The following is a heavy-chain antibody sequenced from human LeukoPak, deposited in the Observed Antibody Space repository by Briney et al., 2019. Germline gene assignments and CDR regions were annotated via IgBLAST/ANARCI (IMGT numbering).Heavy chain of an antibody. CDR1: GFTFSSYA. D-gene: IGHD3-22*01. CDR3: AKGIPHSSGYPAGFDY. CDR2: ISGSGGST. Sequence: GGSLRLSCAASGFTFSSYAMSWVRQAPGKGLEWVSAISGSGGSTYYADSVKGRFTISRDNSKNTLYLQMNSLRAEDTAVYYCAKGIPHSSGYPAGFDYWGQGTLVTVSS. V-gene: IGHV3-23*01. J-gene: IGHJ4*02.